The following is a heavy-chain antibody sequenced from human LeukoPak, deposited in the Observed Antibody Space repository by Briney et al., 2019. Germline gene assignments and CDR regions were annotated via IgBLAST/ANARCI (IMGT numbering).Heavy chain of an antibody. J-gene: IGHJ6*03. V-gene: IGHV3-21*01. CDR1: GFTFSSYS. CDR2: ISSSSSYI. CDR3: ARAHTIFGVVIYYYYYMDV. Sequence: RAGGSLRLSCAASGFTFSSYSMNWVRQAPGKGLEWVSSISSSSSYIYYADSVKGRFTISRDNAKNTLYLQMNSLRAEDTAVYYCARAHTIFGVVIYYYYYMDVWGKGTTVTVSS. D-gene: IGHD3-3*01.